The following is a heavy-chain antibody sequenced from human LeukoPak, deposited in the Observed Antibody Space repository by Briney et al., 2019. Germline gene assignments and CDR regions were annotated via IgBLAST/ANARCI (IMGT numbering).Heavy chain of an antibody. Sequence: GGSLRLSCAASGFTFSSYAMTWLRQAPGKGLEWVASIGAGGTNTYYADSVAGRFTISRDNSMQTLFAQMNSLRAEDTAVYFCAKDSGRRGVREVFDFCGQGTMVTVSS. CDR1: GFTFSSYA. V-gene: IGHV3-23*01. J-gene: IGHJ3*01. CDR2: IGAGGTNT. D-gene: IGHD3-10*01. CDR3: AKDSGRRGVREVFDF.